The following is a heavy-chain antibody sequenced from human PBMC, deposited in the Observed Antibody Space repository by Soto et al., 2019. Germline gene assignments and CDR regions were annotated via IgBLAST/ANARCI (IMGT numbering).Heavy chain of an antibody. J-gene: IGHJ4*02. CDR3: ARDQRATGVTLLDY. Sequence: EVQLVESGGGLVQPGGSLRLSCAASGFSFSSYEMNWVRQAPGKGLEWVSYISSGGTLIYYADSVRGRFTISRDNAKNSLYLQMNSLRAEDTALYYCARDQRATGVTLLDYWGQGTLVAVSS. CDR2: ISSGGTLI. V-gene: IGHV3-48*03. CDR1: GFSFSSYE. D-gene: IGHD1-26*01.